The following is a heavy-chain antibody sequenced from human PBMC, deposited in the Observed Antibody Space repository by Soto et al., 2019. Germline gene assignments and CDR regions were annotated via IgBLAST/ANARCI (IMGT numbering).Heavy chain of an antibody. CDR2: ISAYNGNT. J-gene: IGHJ6*02. D-gene: IGHD2-15*01. CDR1: GYTFTSYG. V-gene: IGHV1-18*01. Sequence: QVQLVQSGAEVKKPGASVKVSCKASGYTFTSYGISWVRQAPGQGLEWMGWISAYNGNTNYAQKLQGRVTMTTDTSTSTAYMELRSLRSDDTAVYYCARDGQVVVAATLSGYYYYGMDVWGQGTTVTVSS. CDR3: ARDGQVVVAATLSGYYYYGMDV.